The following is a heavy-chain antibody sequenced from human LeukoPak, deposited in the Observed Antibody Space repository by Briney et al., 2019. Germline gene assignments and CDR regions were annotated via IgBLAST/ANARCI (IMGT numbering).Heavy chain of an antibody. CDR2: INPNSGGT. V-gene: IGHV1-2*02. J-gene: IGHJ6*03. CDR3: AKGSQAYYDSSGSFYYYYYMDV. D-gene: IGHD3-22*01. CDR1: GYTFTGYY. Sequence: GASVKVSCKASGYTFTGYYMHWVRQAPGQGLEWMGWINPNSGGTNYAQKFQGRVTMTRDTSISTAYMELSRLRSDDTAVYYCAKGSQAYYDSSGSFYYYYYMDVWGKGTTVTISS.